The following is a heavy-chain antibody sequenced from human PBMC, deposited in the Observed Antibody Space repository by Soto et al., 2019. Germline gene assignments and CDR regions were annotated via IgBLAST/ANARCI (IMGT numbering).Heavy chain of an antibody. J-gene: IGHJ5*02. CDR3: ARLLFGAASWFDP. CDR2: IYYSGST. CDR1: GGSISSGGYY. V-gene: IGHV4-61*08. Sequence: SETLSLTCTVSGGSISSGGYYWSWIRQHPGKGLEWIGYIYYSGSTNYNPSLKSRVTISVDTSKNQFSLKLSSVTAADTAVYYCARLLFGAASWFDPWGQGTLVTVSS. D-gene: IGHD3-10*01.